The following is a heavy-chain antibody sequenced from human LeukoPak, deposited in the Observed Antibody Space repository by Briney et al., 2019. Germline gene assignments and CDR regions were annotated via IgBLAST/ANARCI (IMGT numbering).Heavy chain of an antibody. Sequence: GGSLRLSCAASGFTFSCTAMPRVRQASGKGLEWLGRIRSKANSYATAYTASVKGRFTISRDDSKNTAYLQMNSLKTEDTAVYYCTTGTHYDDSSGYHAGFDYWGQGTLVTVSS. CDR3: TTGTHYDDSSGYHAGFDY. CDR1: GFTFSCTA. J-gene: IGHJ4*02. D-gene: IGHD3-22*01. V-gene: IGHV3-73*01. CDR2: IRSKANSYAT.